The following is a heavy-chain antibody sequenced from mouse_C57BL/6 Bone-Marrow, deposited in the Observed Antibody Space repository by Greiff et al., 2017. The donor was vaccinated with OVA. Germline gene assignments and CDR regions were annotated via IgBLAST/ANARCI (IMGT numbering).Heavy chain of an antibody. CDR2: IDPSDSYT. CDR3: ARITLRAMDY. CDR1: GYTFTSYW. V-gene: IGHV1-69*01. Sequence: QVQLQQPGAELVMPGASVKLSCKASGYTFTSYWMHWVKQRPGQGLEWIGEIDPSDSYTNYNQKFKGKSTLTVDKSSSTAYMQLSSLTSEDSAVYYCARITLRAMDYWGQGTSVTVSS. D-gene: IGHD1-1*01. J-gene: IGHJ4*01.